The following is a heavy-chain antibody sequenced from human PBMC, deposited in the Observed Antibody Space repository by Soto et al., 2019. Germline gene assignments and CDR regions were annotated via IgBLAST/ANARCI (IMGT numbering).Heavy chain of an antibody. CDR3: ARTYGGDYFDS. Sequence: QVQLQESGPGLVKPSQTLSLTCTVSGGSISSGDYYWAWIRQPPGKGLEWIGHIYYRGRTYYNPSLKSRVTISVDTSKNQFSLNLNSVTASDMAVYFCARTYGGDYFDSWGQGTLVTVSS. CDR2: IYYRGRT. D-gene: IGHD2-21*01. J-gene: IGHJ4*02. CDR1: GGSISSGDYY. V-gene: IGHV4-30-4*01.